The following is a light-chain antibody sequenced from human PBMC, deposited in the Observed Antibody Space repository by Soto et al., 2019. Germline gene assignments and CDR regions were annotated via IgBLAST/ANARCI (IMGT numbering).Light chain of an antibody. CDR1: QSISSY. CDR3: QQSYSIPWT. CDR2: AAS. V-gene: IGKV1-39*01. Sequence: IHLPAGQSSLAASVGDRFTITCRASQSISSYLNWYQQKPGKAPKLLIYAASSLQSGVPSRFSGSGSGTDFTLTISCRQPEDFATYNYQQSYSIPWTIGQGTKVDIK. J-gene: IGKJ1*01.